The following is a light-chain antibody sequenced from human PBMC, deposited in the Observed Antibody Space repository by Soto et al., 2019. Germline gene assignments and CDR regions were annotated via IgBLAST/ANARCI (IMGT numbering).Light chain of an antibody. Sequence: EIVLTQSPATLSLSPGERATLSCRVSQGVSVYLAWYQQKLGQPPRLLIYDAVNRAPGIPARFSGSGSGTDFTLTISSLAPEDFAVYYWQHRSDWPPTFGGGTKVEIK. CDR1: QGVSVY. CDR3: QHRSDWPPT. V-gene: IGKV3-11*01. J-gene: IGKJ4*01. CDR2: DAV.